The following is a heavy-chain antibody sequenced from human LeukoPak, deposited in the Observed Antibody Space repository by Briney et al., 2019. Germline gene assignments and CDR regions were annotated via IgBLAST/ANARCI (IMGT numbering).Heavy chain of an antibody. CDR3: AKVGGIAVAGYYYMDV. Sequence: PGGSLRLSCAASGFTFSSYGMHRVRQAPGKGLEWVAFIRFDGSHQSYGGSVKGRFTISRDNSKNTLYLQMNTLRAEDTAVYYCAKVGGIAVAGYYYMDVWGTGTTVTVSS. CDR1: GFTFSSYG. V-gene: IGHV3-30*02. D-gene: IGHD6-19*01. CDR2: IRFDGSHQ. J-gene: IGHJ6*03.